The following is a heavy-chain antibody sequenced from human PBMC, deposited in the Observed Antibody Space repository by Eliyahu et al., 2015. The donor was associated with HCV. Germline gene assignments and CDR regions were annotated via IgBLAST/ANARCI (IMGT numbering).Heavy chain of an antibody. J-gene: IGHJ4*02. Sequence: QVQLQESGPGLVKPSQTLSLTCTVSGGSISSGGYYWSWIRQHPGKGLEWIGYIYYSGSPYYNPSLKSRVTISVDTSKNQFSLKLSSVTAADTAVYYCARVKREKWLLLPPYFDYWGQGTLVTVSS. CDR1: GGSISSGGYY. D-gene: IGHD3-22*01. V-gene: IGHV4-31*03. CDR2: IYYSGSP. CDR3: ARVKREKWLLLPPYFDY.